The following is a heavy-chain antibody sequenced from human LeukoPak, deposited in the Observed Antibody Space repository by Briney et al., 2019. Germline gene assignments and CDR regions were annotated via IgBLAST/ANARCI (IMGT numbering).Heavy chain of an antibody. J-gene: IGHJ3*02. CDR3: ARDLAAAGHAFDI. V-gene: IGHV1-2*02. CDR2: INPNSGGT. D-gene: IGHD6-13*01. CDR1: GYTFTGYY. Sequence: ASVKVSCTASGYTFTGYYMHWVRQAPGQGLEWMGWINPNSGGTNYAQKFQGRVTMTRDTSISTAYMELSRLRSDDTAVYYCARDLAAAGHAFDIWGQGTMVTVSS.